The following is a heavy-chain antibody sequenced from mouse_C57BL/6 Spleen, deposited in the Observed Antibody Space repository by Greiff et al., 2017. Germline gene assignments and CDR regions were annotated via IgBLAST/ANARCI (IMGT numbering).Heavy chain of an antibody. Sequence: EVKLMESGGGLVQPGGSLSLSCAASGFTFTDYYMSWVRQPPGKALEWLGFIRNKANGYTTEYSASVKGRFTISRDNSQSIIYLQMNALRAEDSATYYCARSFITTVVENYAMDYWGQGTSVTVSS. J-gene: IGHJ4*01. CDR1: GFTFTDYY. D-gene: IGHD1-1*01. V-gene: IGHV7-3*01. CDR2: IRNKANGYTT. CDR3: ARSFITTVVENYAMDY.